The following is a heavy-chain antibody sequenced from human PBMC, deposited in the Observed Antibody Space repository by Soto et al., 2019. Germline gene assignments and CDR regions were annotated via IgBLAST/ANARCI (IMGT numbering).Heavy chain of an antibody. CDR1: GYTFTDYD. J-gene: IGHJ5*02. CDR3: ARVAVAARPRWYNWFDP. D-gene: IGHD2-15*01. V-gene: IGHV1-8*01. Sequence: GASVKVSCKTSGYTFTDYDINWVRQATGQGLEWIGWMNPNSGETGYAQKFQGRVTMTRSASLSTAYLELSGLRSEDTAVYYCARVAVAARPRWYNWFDPWGQGTLVTVSS. CDR2: MNPNSGET.